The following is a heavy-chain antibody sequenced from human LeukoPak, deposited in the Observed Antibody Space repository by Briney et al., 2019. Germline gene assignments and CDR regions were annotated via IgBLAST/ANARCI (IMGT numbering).Heavy chain of an antibody. V-gene: IGHV4-30-2*01. CDR1: GGSISSGGYY. J-gene: IGHJ4*02. D-gene: IGHD4-23*01. CDR2: IYHSGST. Sequence: SETLFLTCTVSGGSISSGGYYWSWIRQPPGKGLEWIGYIYHSGSTYYNPSLKSRVTISVDRSKNQFPLKLSSVTAADTAVYYCARVDMTTVVIDYWGQGTLVTVSS. CDR3: ARVDMTTVVIDY.